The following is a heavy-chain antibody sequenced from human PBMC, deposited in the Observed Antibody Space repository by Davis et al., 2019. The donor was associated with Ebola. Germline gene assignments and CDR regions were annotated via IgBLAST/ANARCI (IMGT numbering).Heavy chain of an antibody. J-gene: IGHJ6*02. CDR1: GGSISSGGYY. Sequence: SETLSLTCTVSGGSISSGGYYWSWVRQPPGKGLEWIGEIYHSGSTNYNPSLKSRVTISVDKSKNQFSLKLSSVTAADTAVYYCARDDEEGSGYDLYYYYGMDVWGQGTTVTVSS. CDR3: ARDDEEGSGYDLYYYYGMDV. V-gene: IGHV4-39*07. D-gene: IGHD5-12*01. CDR2: IYHSGST.